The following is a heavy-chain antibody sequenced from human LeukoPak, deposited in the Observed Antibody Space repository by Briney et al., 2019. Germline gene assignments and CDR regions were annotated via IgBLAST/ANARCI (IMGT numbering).Heavy chain of an antibody. CDR1: GFIFRSYN. J-gene: IGHJ5*02. Sequence: GGSLRLSCAASGFIFRSYNMYWVRQAPGKGPEWVSSITSSSSYIFYADSVKGRFTVSRDDATNSVYLEMNSLRAEDTAVYYCARGGDKRLARNWFDPRGQGTVVTVSS. CDR2: ITSSSSYI. CDR3: ARGGDKRLARNWFDP. V-gene: IGHV3-21*01. D-gene: IGHD3-16*01.